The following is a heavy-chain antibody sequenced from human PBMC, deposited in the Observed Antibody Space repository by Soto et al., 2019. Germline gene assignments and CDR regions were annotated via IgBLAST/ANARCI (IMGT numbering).Heavy chain of an antibody. CDR1: GYTLNDYH. Sequence: ASVKVSCKASGYTLNDYHIHWVRRAPGQGLEWLGRINPNTGGTDYAQNFQGSVTMTRDTSISTAYMELNRLGSDDTAVYYCARESDFRDYRGFYFYAIDVWGQGTTVTVSS. J-gene: IGHJ6*02. CDR3: ARESDFRDYRGFYFYAIDV. V-gene: IGHV1-2*06. CDR2: INPNTGGT. D-gene: IGHD4-17*01.